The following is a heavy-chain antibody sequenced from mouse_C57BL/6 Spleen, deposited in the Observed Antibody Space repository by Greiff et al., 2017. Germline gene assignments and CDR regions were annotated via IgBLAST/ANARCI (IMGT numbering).Heavy chain of an antibody. D-gene: IGHD2-4*01. J-gene: IGHJ3*01. CDR3: ARRDYDYGEFAY. V-gene: IGHV1-54*01. CDR2: INPGSGGT. CDR1: GYAFTNYL. Sequence: VQLVESGAELVRPGTSVKVSCKASGYAFTNYLIEWVKQRPGQGLEWIGVINPGSGGTNYNEKFKGKATLTADKSSSTAYMQLSSLTSEDSAVYFCARRDYDYGEFAYWGQGTLVTVSA.